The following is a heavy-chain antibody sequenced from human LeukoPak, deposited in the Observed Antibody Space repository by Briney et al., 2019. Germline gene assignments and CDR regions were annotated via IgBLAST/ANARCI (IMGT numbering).Heavy chain of an antibody. D-gene: IGHD2-2*02. V-gene: IGHV1-69*05. CDR1: GGTFSSYA. CDR2: IIPIFGTA. CDR3: ARDLCSSTSCYTGDYYYYMDV. J-gene: IGHJ6*03. Sequence: SEKVSCKASGGTFSSYAISWVRQAPGQGLEWMGGIIPIFGTANYAQKFQGRVTITTDESTSTAYMELSSLRSEDTAVYYCARDLCSSTSCYTGDYYYYMDVWGKGTTVTVSS.